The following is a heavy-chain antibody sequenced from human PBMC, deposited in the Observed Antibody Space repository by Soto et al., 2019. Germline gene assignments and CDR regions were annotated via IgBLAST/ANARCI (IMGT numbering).Heavy chain of an antibody. J-gene: IGHJ6*03. D-gene: IGHD4-4*01. CDR2: IWYDGSNK. Sequence: GGSLRLSCAASGFTFSSYGMHWVRQAPGKGLEWVAVIWYDGSNKYYADSVKGRFTISRGNSKNTLYLQMNSLRAEDSAVYYCARVGHYRNYYYYYMDVWGKGTTVTVSS. V-gene: IGHV3-33*01. CDR3: ARVGHYRNYYYYYMDV. CDR1: GFTFSSYG.